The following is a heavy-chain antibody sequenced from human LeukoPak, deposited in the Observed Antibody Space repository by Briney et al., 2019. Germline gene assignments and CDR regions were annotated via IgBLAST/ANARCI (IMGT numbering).Heavy chain of an antibody. V-gene: IGHV3-30*04. Sequence: GGSLRLSCAASGFTFSSYAMHWVRQAPGKGLEWVAVISYDGSNKYYADSVKGRFTISRDNSKNTLYLQMNSLRAEDTAVYYCARVVVAATNTDYWGQGTLVTVSS. D-gene: IGHD2-15*01. J-gene: IGHJ4*02. CDR3: ARVVVAATNTDY. CDR1: GFTFSSYA. CDR2: ISYDGSNK.